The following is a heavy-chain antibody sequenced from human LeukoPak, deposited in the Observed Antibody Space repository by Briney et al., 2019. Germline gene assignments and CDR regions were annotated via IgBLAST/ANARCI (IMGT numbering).Heavy chain of an antibody. J-gene: IGHJ6*03. D-gene: IGHD3/OR15-3a*01. CDR3: AREDSNYYYMDV. CDR2: INPSGGST. CDR1: GYTFTSYY. Sequence: ASVKVSCKASGYTFTSYYMHWVRQAPGQGLEWMGIINPSGGSTSYAQKFQGRVTITADESTSTAYMELSSLRSEDTAVYYCAREDSNYYYMDVWGKGTTVAISS. V-gene: IGHV1-46*01.